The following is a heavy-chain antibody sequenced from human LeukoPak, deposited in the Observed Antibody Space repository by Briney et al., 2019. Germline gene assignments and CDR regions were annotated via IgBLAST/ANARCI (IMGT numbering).Heavy chain of an antibody. D-gene: IGHD4-23*01. CDR1: GGSISSGSYY. Sequence: SQTLSLTCTVSGGSISSGSYYWSWIRQPAGKGLEWIGRIYTSGSTNYNPSLKSRVTISVDTSKNQFSLKLSSVTAADTAVYYCARVYGGNRFDYWGQGTLVTVSS. CDR3: ARVYGGNRFDY. J-gene: IGHJ4*02. V-gene: IGHV4-61*02. CDR2: IYTSGST.